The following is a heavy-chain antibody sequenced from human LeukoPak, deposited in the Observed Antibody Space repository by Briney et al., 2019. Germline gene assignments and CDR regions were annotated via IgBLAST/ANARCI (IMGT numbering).Heavy chain of an antibody. Sequence: SETLSLTCSVSGASVKSDYWNWIRQSPGKGLEWIANVYYSGSTNYNPSLKSRVTISVDASKNQISLKLSSVTAADTAVYYCARQVVIIPSSRGGPWFDPWGQGTLVAVSS. CDR1: GASVKSDY. CDR2: VYYSGST. CDR3: ARQVVIIPSSRGGPWFDP. D-gene: IGHD2/OR15-2a*01. V-gene: IGHV4-59*08. J-gene: IGHJ5*01.